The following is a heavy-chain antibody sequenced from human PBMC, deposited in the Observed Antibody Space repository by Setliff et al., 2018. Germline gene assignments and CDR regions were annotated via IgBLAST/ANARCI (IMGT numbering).Heavy chain of an antibody. Sequence: SETLSLTCAVYGGSFSTYYWIWIRQPPGKGLEWIGEINHSGSTNYNPSLKSRVTISVDTSKNQFSLKLSSVTAADTAVYYCASGLVDERTAYPYAEYFQYWGDGTLVTVSS. D-gene: IGHD3-16*01. J-gene: IGHJ4*01. CDR3: ASGLVDERTAYPYAEYFQY. CDR2: INHSGST. V-gene: IGHV4-34*01. CDR1: GGSFSTYY.